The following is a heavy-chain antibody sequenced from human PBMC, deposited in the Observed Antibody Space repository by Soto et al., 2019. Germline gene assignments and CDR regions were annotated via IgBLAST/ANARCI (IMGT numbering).Heavy chain of an antibody. V-gene: IGHV1-18*01. D-gene: IGHD3-3*01. CDR2: ISSYNGYT. Sequence: QVQLVQSGAEVKKPGASVTVSCKASGYTFTNYGITWVRQAPGQGLEWMGWISSYNGYTNYAQKLQGRVTMTTDISTTITYMEVRSLTSDDTAVYFCARYSRYDFLSDSTSPSYYFDYWGQGTLVTVSS. CDR3: ARYSRYDFLSDSTSPSYYFDY. J-gene: IGHJ4*02. CDR1: GYTFTNYG.